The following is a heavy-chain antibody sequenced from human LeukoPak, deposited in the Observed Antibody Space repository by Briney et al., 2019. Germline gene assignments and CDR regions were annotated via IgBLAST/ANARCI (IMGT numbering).Heavy chain of an antibody. Sequence: GGSLRLSCATSGFSFRNSWMSWVRQAPGKGLEWVANIKQDATEIYCADSVKGRLTIPRDNARRSLFLQMNILRVEDTALYYCARLNWDDGEVSGFDQWGQGLLVTVSS. CDR1: GFSFRNSW. J-gene: IGHJ5*02. D-gene: IGHD1-26*01. V-gene: IGHV3-7*01. CDR3: ARLNWDDGEVSGFDQ. CDR2: IKQDATEI.